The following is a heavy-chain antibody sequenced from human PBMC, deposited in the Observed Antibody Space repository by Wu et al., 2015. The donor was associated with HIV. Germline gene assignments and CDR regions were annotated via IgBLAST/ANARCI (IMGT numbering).Heavy chain of an antibody. Sequence: QVQLVQSGSEVKKPGSSVKVSCKASGGTFSTYAISWVRQAPGQGLEWMGGIIPMYGTANYAQKFQGRVTITADESTSTAYMDVSSLRFDDTAVYYCARNTGSVATSLYSLGVWGQGTTVTVSS. D-gene: IGHD6-19*01. J-gene: IGHJ6*02. CDR3: ARNTGSVATSLYSLGV. V-gene: IGHV1-69*13. CDR2: IIPMYGTA. CDR1: GGTFSTYA.